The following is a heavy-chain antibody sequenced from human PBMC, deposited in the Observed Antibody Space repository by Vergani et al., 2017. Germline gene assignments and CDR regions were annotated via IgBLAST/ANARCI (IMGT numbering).Heavy chain of an antibody. CDR3: ARPHGDILPPDPRRLDY. CDR1: GYTFTNYY. V-gene: IGHV1-46*03. CDR2: INPSGGST. J-gene: IGHJ4*02. Sequence: QVLLVQPGAEVKKPGASVRVSCKTSGYTFTNYYIHWVRQAPGQGLEWMGIINPSGGSTTYAQQFQGRLTMTRDTSTSTVYMDLSNLGSEDTAVYYCARPHGDILPPDPRRLDYWGQGTLVTVSS.